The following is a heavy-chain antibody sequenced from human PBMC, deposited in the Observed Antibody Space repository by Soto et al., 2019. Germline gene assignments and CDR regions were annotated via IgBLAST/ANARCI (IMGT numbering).Heavy chain of an antibody. D-gene: IGHD6-6*01. CDR3: ARPPVPRIYWYFDL. Sequence: PAETLTLTCTASGFTISNYGMNWVRKPPGKGLEWVAVVWDDGSKKYYGDSVKGRFTIARDNSKNTLYLQMDSLGYEDTAVDYCARPPVPRIYWYFDLWGRGTLVTVSS. CDR1: GFTISNYG. V-gene: IGHV3-33*08. CDR2: VWDDGSKK. J-gene: IGHJ2*01.